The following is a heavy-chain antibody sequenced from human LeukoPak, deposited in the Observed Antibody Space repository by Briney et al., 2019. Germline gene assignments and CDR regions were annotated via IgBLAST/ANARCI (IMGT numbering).Heavy chain of an antibody. Sequence: GESLKISCKGSGYSFTNYWIGWVRQMPGKGLEWMGIIYPADSDIRYSPSVQGQVTISADKSINTAYLQWSSLKASDTAMYYCARVKEGGSYDRFDYWGQGTLVTVSS. V-gene: IGHV5-51*01. J-gene: IGHJ4*02. CDR2: IYPADSDI. CDR3: ARVKEGGSYDRFDY. CDR1: GYSFTNYW. D-gene: IGHD1-26*01.